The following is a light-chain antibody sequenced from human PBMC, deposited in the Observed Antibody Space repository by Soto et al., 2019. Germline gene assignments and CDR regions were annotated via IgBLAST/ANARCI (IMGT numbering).Light chain of an antibody. CDR3: QPKDT. CDR2: AAS. V-gene: IGKV1-39*01. Sequence: DIQMTQSPSSLSASVGDRVTITCRASQSISSYLNWYQQKPGKAPKLLIYAASSLHSGVQSRFSGSGSGTDFTLTISSLQPEDFATYYRQPKDTFGPGTKVDIK. J-gene: IGKJ3*01. CDR1: QSISSY.